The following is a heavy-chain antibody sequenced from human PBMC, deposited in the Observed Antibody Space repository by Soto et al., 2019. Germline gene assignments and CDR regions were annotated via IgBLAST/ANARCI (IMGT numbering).Heavy chain of an antibody. Sequence: VQLVESGGGLVKPGGSLRLSCAASGFTFSSYSMNWVRQAPGKGLEWVSSISSSSSYIYYADSVKGRFTISRDNAKNSLYLQMNRLRAEDTAVYYCSGGYRELHIDYWGQGTLVTVSS. V-gene: IGHV3-21*01. CDR3: SGGYRELHIDY. CDR1: GFTFSSYS. J-gene: IGHJ4*02. D-gene: IGHD1-26*01. CDR2: ISSSSSYI.